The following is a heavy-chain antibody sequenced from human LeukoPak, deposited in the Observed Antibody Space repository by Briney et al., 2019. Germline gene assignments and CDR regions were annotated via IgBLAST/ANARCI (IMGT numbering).Heavy chain of an antibody. J-gene: IGHJ4*02. CDR2: IYYSGST. D-gene: IGHD2/OR15-2a*01. V-gene: IGHV4-31*03. CDR1: GSSISSGGYY. CDR3: ARGRVIKFDY. Sequence: SQTLSLTCTVSGSSISSGGYYWSWIRQHPGQGLEWIGYIYYSGSTYYNPSLKSRVTISVDTSKNQFSLKLSSVTAADTAVYYCARGRVIKFDYWGQGTLVTVSS.